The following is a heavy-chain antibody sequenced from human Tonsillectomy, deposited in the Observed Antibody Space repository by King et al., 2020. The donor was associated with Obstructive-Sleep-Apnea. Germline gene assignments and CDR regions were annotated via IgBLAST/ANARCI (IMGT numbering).Heavy chain of an antibody. CDR2: INYSGST. D-gene: IGHD3-16*01. CDR3: ARDGGVTGQYYYYGLDV. Sequence: VQLQESGPGLVKPSETLSLTCTVSGGSISSHYWNWIRQPPGKGLEWIGFINYSGSTNYNPSLQSRVTMSVDTSKKQFSLRVTSVTAADTAVYYCARDGGVTGQYYYYGLDVWGQGTTVTVSS. CDR1: GGSISSHY. V-gene: IGHV4-59*11. J-gene: IGHJ6*02.